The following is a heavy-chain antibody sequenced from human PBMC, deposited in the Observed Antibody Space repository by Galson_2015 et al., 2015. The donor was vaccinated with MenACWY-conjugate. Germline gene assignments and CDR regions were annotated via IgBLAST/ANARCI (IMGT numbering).Heavy chain of an antibody. V-gene: IGHV3-48*02. CDR3: AWGRNPTVKSMCLDY. CDR1: GITFSHCG. J-gene: IGHJ4*02. Sequence: SLRLSCAASGITFSHCGMNWVRQAPGKGLEWISYISPGSGIIYYADSAKGRFTISRDDAKNSLFLQISSLRDEGTAVYYCAWGRNPTVKSMCLDYWGQGTLVTVCS. D-gene: IGHD1-14*01. CDR2: ISPGSGII.